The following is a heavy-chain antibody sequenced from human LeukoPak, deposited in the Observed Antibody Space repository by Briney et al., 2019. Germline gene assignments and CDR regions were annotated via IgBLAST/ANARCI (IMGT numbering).Heavy chain of an antibody. D-gene: IGHD3-22*01. CDR3: ARAVQEYYYDSSGYYYRKNYYYYMDV. Sequence: SETLSLTCAVYGRSFSGYYWSWIRQPPGKGLEWIGEINHSGSTNYNPSLKSRVTISVDTSKNQFSLKLSSVTAADTAVYYCARAVQEYYYDSSGYYYRKNYYYYMDVWGKGTTVTVSS. J-gene: IGHJ6*03. V-gene: IGHV4-34*01. CDR2: INHSGST. CDR1: GRSFSGYY.